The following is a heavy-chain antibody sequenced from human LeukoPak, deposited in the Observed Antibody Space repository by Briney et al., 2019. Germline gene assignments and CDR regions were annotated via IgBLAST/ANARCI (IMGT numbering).Heavy chain of an antibody. Sequence: PSQTLSLTCAVSGGSISSGGYSWSWIRQPPGKGLEWIGYIYHSGSTYYNPSLKSRVTISVDTSKNQISLKMSSVTAADPAVYYCARGAFGYTSGPQINRARSFDLWGRGTLVTVSS. CDR1: GGSISSGGYS. D-gene: IGHD6-19*01. J-gene: IGHJ2*01. CDR3: ARGAFGYTSGPQINRARSFDL. V-gene: IGHV4-30-2*01. CDR2: IYHSGST.